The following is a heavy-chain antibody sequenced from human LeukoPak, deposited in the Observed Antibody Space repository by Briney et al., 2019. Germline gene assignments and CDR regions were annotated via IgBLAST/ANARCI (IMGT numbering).Heavy chain of an antibody. J-gene: IGHJ6*02. D-gene: IGHD6-19*01. CDR3: ARLFSRGWPYYYGLGA. CDR1: GGSIDSSGSY. Sequence: PLETLSLTCTVSGGSIDSSGSYWGWIRQPPGKGLEWIGCVYYGGDAYYNPSLKSRVTISADLSKNQFSLSLISVTAADTALYYCARLFSRGWPYYYGLGAWGQGTTVTVSS. V-gene: IGHV4-39*01. CDR2: VYYGGDA.